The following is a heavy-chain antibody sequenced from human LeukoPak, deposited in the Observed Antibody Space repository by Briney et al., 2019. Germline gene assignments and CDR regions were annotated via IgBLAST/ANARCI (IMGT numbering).Heavy chain of an antibody. D-gene: IGHD3-16*01. CDR2: IKFDGSLA. CDR3: VTGHYDSRMYFDL. V-gene: IGHV3-74*01. Sequence: GGSLRPSCPPPDPTSGTIGEHWVRQAPGKGLVWVSQIKFDGSLASYADSVKGRFTISRDNAKNTLYLQMNTLGTEDTAVYYCVTGHYDSRMYFDLWGRGTLVAVSS. J-gene: IGHJ2*01. CDR1: DPTSGTIG.